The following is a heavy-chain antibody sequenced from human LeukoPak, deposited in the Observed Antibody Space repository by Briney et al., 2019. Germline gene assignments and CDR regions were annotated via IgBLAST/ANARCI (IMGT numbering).Heavy chain of an antibody. CDR2: IYSGGST. Sequence: AGGSLRLSCAASGFTVSSNYMSWARQAPGKGLEWVSVIYSGGSTYYADSVKGRFTISRDNSKNTLYLQMNSLRAEDTAVYYCARASVTMVRGVIDDYWGQGTLVTVSS. D-gene: IGHD3-10*01. V-gene: IGHV3-53*01. CDR3: ARASVTMVRGVIDDY. CDR1: GFTVSSNY. J-gene: IGHJ4*02.